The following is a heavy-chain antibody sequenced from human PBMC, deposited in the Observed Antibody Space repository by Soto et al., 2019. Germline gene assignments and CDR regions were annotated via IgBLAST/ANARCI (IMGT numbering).Heavy chain of an antibody. CDR1: GGSLSPNY. D-gene: IGHD3-3*01. J-gene: IGHJ1*01. CDR3: ARLGAYYQVLAF. Sequence: PSETLSLTCTVSGGSLSPNYWSWFRQPPGKGLEWIGYIYYAGTTTYNPSLKSRVSISLDASKKEVSLKLTSVTAADTAVYYCARLGAYYQVLAFWGRGSLVTVSS. CDR2: IYYAGTT. V-gene: IGHV4-59*08.